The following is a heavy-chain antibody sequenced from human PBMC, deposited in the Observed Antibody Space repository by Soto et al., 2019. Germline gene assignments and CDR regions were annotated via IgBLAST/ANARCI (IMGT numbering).Heavy chain of an antibody. J-gene: IGHJ6*02. CDR2: IYWDDDK. CDR1: GLSLTTSGVS. V-gene: IGHV2-5*02. Sequence: QLTLKESGPTLVKPTQTLTLTCTFSGLSLTTSGVSVGWIRQPPGKALEWLALIYWDDDKRYSPSLKSRLTITKDTSKNPVVLTVINVDPVDTGTYYCAHFPSDRGYSYGMDVWGQGTTVTVSS. CDR3: AHFPSDRGYSYGMDV. D-gene: IGHD3-10*01.